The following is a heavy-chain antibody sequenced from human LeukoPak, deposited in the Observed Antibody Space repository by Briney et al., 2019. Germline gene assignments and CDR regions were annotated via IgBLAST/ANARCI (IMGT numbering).Heavy chain of an antibody. J-gene: IGHJ5*02. CDR1: GGSISSGGYY. V-gene: IGHV4-31*03. CDR2: IYYSGST. Sequence: SQTLSLTCTVSGGSISSGGYYWSWIRQHPGKGLEWIGYIYYSGSTYYNPSLKSRVTISVDTSKNQFSLKLSSVTAADTAVYYCANYGSGSYRFDPWGQGTLVTVSS. CDR3: ANYGSGSYRFDP. D-gene: IGHD3-10*01.